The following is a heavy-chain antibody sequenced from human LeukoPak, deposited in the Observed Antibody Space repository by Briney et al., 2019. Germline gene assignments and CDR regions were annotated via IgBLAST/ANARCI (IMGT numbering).Heavy chain of an antibody. V-gene: IGHV5-51*01. D-gene: IGHD2-21*01. CDR3: ASGDKPPYEYFQH. Sequence: GESLKISCKGSGYSFTSYWICWVRQMPGKGLEWRGIIYPGDSDTRYSPSFQGQVTISADKSISTAYLQWSSLKASDTAMYYCASGDKPPYEYFQHWGQGTLVTVSS. J-gene: IGHJ1*01. CDR1: GYSFTSYW. CDR2: IYPGDSDT.